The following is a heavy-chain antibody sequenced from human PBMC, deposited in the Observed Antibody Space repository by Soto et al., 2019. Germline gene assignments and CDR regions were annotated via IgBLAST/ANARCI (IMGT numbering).Heavy chain of an antibody. Sequence: MTWQRQTQGKGLEWVSAISGSGGSTYYADSVKGRFTISRDNSKNTLYLQMNSLRAEDTAVYYCAKDVPGALWGQGTLVTVSS. D-gene: IGHD2-8*02. CDR3: AKDVPGAL. J-gene: IGHJ4*02. CDR2: ISGSGGST. V-gene: IGHV3-23*01.